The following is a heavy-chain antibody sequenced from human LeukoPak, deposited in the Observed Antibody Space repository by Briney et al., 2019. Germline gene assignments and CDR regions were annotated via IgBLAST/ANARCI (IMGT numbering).Heavy chain of an antibody. CDR3: ARDRGRGASGFDI. D-gene: IGHD6-25*01. V-gene: IGHV4-34*01. CDR1: GGSISSYY. Sequence: SETLSLTCTVSGGSISSYYWGWIRQPPGKGLEWIGLEWIGEINHSGSTNYNPSLKSRVTISVDTSKNQFSLKLSSVTAADTAVYYCARDRGRGASGFDIWGQGTMVTVSS. CDR2: INHSGST. J-gene: IGHJ3*02.